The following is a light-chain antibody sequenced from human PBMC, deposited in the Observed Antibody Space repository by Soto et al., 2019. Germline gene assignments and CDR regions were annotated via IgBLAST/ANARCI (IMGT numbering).Light chain of an antibody. CDR1: QSISSW. CDR2: KAS. CDR3: QQYNSYPVT. J-gene: IGKJ1*01. V-gene: IGKV1-5*03. Sequence: DIQMTQSPSTLSASVGDRVTITCRASQSISSWLAWYQQKPGKAPKLLIYKASSLESGVPSRFSGCGSGTEFTLTISSLQPDDFATYYCQQYNSYPVTFGQGTKVEIK.